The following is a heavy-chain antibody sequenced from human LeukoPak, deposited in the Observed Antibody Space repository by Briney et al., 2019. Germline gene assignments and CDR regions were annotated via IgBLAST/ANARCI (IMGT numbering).Heavy chain of an antibody. CDR1: GYTFTSYG. CDR2: ISTYGGTT. V-gene: IGHV1-18*01. Sequence: GASVKVSCKASGYTFTSYGISWVRQAPGQGLEWMGWISTYGGTTNYAQKLQGRVTMTTDTSTSTTYMELRSLRPDDTAVYYCARPDYDSSGYYYYWGQGTLVTVSS. J-gene: IGHJ4*02. CDR3: ARPDYDSSGYYYY. D-gene: IGHD3-22*01.